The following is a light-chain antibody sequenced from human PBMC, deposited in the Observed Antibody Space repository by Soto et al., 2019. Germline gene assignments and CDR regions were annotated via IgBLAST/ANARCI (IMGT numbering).Light chain of an antibody. CDR2: DVS. Sequence: QSALTQPASVSGSPGQSITISCTGTSSDVGSSNYVSWYQHHPGKAPQLIIFDVSDRPSGVSHRFSGSKSGNTASLIISGLLAEDEAYYYCSSYTRGNSWVFGGGTKVIVL. J-gene: IGLJ3*02. CDR1: SSDVGSSNY. CDR3: SSYTRGNSWV. V-gene: IGLV2-14*03.